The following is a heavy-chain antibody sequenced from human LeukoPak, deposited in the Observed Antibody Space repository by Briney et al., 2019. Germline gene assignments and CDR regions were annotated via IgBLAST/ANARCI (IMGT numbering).Heavy chain of an antibody. J-gene: IGHJ3*02. CDR2: INHSGST. CDR1: GGSFSGYY. CDR3: ARGQGDYGDYHGAFGI. Sequence: PSETLSLTCAVYGGSFSGYYWSWIRQPPGKGLEWIGEINHSGSTNYNPSLKSRVTISVDTSKNQFSLKLSSVTAADTAVYYCARGQGDYGDYHGAFGIWGQGTMVTVSS. D-gene: IGHD4-17*01. V-gene: IGHV4-34*01.